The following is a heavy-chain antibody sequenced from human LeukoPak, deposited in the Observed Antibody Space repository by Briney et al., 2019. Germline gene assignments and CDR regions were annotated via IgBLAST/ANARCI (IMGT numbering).Heavy chain of an antibody. CDR1: GFTLSSYG. J-gene: IGHJ5*02. Sequence: GVSLRLSCAASGFTLSSYGMHWDRQAPGKGLEWVADIRYDGSNKYYADSVKGRFTISRDNSKNTLYLQMNRLRAEDTAVYYCSGSGSYMWENWFDPWGQGTLVTVSS. D-gene: IGHD3-10*01. CDR2: IRYDGSNK. V-gene: IGHV3-33*01. CDR3: SGSGSYMWENWFDP.